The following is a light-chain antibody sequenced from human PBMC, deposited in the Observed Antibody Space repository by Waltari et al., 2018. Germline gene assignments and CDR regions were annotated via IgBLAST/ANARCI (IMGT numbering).Light chain of an antibody. J-gene: IGKJ4*01. CDR2: WAS. Sequence: DIVMTQSPDSLAVSLGETATINCKYSQSVLYSSNNKTYLAWYQQKPGQPPKLLIYWASTRESGVPDRFSGSGSGTDFTLTISSLQAEDVAVYYCQQYYSTPLTFGGGTKVEIK. CDR3: QQYYSTPLT. CDR1: QSVLYSSNNKTY. V-gene: IGKV4-1*01.